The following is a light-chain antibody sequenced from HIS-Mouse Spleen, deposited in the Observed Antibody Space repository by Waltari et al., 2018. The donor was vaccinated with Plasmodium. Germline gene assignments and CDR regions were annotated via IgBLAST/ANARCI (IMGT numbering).Light chain of an antibody. CDR2: GAP. Sequence: EIVMTQSPATLSVSPGERATLSCRAGQSVSSNLAWYQQKPGKAPSLLIYGAPTRATGIPARFSGSGSGTEFTLTISSLQSEDFAVYYCQQYNNWPAWTFGQGTKVEIK. J-gene: IGKJ1*01. CDR1: QSVSSN. V-gene: IGKV3-15*01. CDR3: QQYNNWPAWT.